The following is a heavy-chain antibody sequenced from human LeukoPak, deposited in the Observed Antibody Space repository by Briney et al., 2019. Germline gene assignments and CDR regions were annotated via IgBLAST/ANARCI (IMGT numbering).Heavy chain of an antibody. CDR1: GYSFSNYD. V-gene: IGHV1-8*02. J-gene: IGHJ6*02. Sequence: ASVKVSCKASGYSFSNYDIQWVRQATGQGLEWMGWMNADSGNTEYAQKFQGRVTMTRNTSISTAYMELSSLRSEDTAVYYRASNARHIAVLAANPRAGPDVWGQGTT. CDR3: ASNARHIAVLAANPRAGPDV. D-gene: IGHD2-21*02. CDR2: MNADSGNT.